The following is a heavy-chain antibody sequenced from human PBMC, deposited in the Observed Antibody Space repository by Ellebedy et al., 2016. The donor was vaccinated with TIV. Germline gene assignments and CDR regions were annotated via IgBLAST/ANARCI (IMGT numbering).Heavy chain of an antibody. D-gene: IGHD4-23*01. J-gene: IGHJ4*02. Sequence: ASVKVSXXASGYTFTSYGISWVRQAPGQGLEWMGWISAYNGNTNYAQKLQGRVTMTTDTSTSTAYMELRSLRSDDTAVYYCARGRIMTTVVTTPIDYWGQGTLVTVSS. CDR1: GYTFTSYG. CDR2: ISAYNGNT. V-gene: IGHV1-18*01. CDR3: ARGRIMTTVVTTPIDY.